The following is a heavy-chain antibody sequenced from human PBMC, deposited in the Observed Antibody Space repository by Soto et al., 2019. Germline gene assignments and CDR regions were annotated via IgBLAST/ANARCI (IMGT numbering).Heavy chain of an antibody. Sequence: QVQLVQSGAEVKKPGASVKVSCTASGYTFTHYAIHWVRHAPGQRLEWMGFINAGSGNTKSSQTFQGRLTFTKGTSASTAYMDLSSLRSEDTAIYYCARGLAADGAWGQGTLVTASS. J-gene: IGHJ5*02. CDR2: INAGSGNT. V-gene: IGHV1-3*01. CDR1: GYTFTHYA. D-gene: IGHD6-13*01. CDR3: ARGLAADGA.